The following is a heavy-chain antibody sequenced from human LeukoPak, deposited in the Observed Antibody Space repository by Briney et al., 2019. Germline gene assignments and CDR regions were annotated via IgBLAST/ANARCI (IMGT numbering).Heavy chain of an antibody. CDR2: IRGKANSYAT. J-gene: IGHJ4*02. D-gene: IGHD3-10*01. Sequence: GGSLTLSCAASGFTFSGSAMHWVRQASGKGLEWVGRIRGKANSYATAYAASVKGRFTISRDDSKNTAYLQMNSLKTEDTAVYYCTRLQYGSGTDYCGQGTLVTVSS. V-gene: IGHV3-73*01. CDR1: GFTFSGSA. CDR3: TRLQYGSGTDY.